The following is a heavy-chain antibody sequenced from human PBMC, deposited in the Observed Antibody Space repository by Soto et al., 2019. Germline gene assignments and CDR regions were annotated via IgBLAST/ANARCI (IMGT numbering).Heavy chain of an antibody. V-gene: IGHV3-48*03. CDR1: GFTFSSYE. D-gene: IGHD1-20*01. CDR3: NMITGKRYGMDV. CDR2: ISSSGSTI. J-gene: IGHJ6*02. Sequence: EVQLVESGGGLVQPGGSLRLSCAASGFTFSSYEMNWVRQAPGKGLEWVSYISSSGSTIYYADSVKGRLTISRDNAKNSLYLQMNSLRAEDTAVYYCNMITGKRYGMDVWGQGTTVTVSS.